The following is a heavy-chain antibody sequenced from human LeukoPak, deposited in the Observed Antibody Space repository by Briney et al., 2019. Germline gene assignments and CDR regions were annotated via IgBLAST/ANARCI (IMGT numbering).Heavy chain of an antibody. Sequence: GGSLRLSCAASKFTVSSKYMSWVRQAPGKGLEWVSVIYSGGSTHYADSVKGRFTISRDNSKNTLYLQMNSLRAEDAAIYYCARVLYYYASVSYNYYMDVWGKGTAVTVSS. J-gene: IGHJ6*03. CDR1: KFTVSSKY. CDR2: IYSGGST. D-gene: IGHD3-10*01. V-gene: IGHV3-66*01. CDR3: ARVLYYYASVSYNYYMDV.